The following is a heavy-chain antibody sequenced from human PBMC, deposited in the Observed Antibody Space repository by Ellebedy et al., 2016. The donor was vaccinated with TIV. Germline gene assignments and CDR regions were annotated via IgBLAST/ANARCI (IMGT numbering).Heavy chain of an antibody. J-gene: IGHJ4*02. D-gene: IGHD1-26*01. CDR1: GYTFTSYD. Sequence: AASVKVSCKASGYTFTSYDINWVRQATGQGLEWMGWMNPNSGNTGDAQKFQGRVTMTRNTSISTAYMELRSLRADDTAVYYCARWAGYSGTFQGPFDFWGQGTVVTVSS. CDR2: MNPNSGNT. V-gene: IGHV1-8*01. CDR3: ARWAGYSGTFQGPFDF.